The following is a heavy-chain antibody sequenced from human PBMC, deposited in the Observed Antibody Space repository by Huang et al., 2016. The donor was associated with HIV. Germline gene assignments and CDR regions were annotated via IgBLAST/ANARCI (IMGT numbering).Heavy chain of an antibody. J-gene: IGHJ4*02. V-gene: IGHV1-18*01. CDR1: GYTFTRYG. D-gene: IGHD6-13*01. CDR2: ISAYKGNK. Sequence: QVQLVQSGAEVKQPGASVKVSCKASGYTFTRYGISWGRQAPGQGREWMGGISAYKGNKTYAQKFKGRVTMTTETSTSTAYMELRSLISDDTVVYYCARDVPGSSWEFDYWGQGTLVTVSP. CDR3: ARDVPGSSWEFDY.